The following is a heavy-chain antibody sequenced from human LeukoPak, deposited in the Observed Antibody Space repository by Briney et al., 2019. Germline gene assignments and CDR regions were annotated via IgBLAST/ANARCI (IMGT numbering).Heavy chain of an antibody. D-gene: IGHD6-19*01. J-gene: IGHJ5*02. CDR3: ARGPSGGSGWNWFDP. CDR1: GGSISSDNYY. V-gene: IGHV4-61*09. Sequence: SETLSLTCTVSGGSISSDNYYWTWIRQPAGKGLEWIGHIYTSGTTNYNPSLKSRVTILLDTSKNQFSLKLSSVIAADTAVYYCARGPSGGSGWNWFDPWGQGTLVTVSS. CDR2: IYTSGTT.